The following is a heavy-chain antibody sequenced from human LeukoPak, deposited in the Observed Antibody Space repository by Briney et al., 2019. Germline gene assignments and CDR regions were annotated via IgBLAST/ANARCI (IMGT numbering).Heavy chain of an antibody. CDR2: IIPLFATP. D-gene: IGHD4-11*01. J-gene: IGHJ4*02. Sequence: ASVKVSCKGSGGTFISYAISWVRQAPGQGVEWMGRIIPLFATPTYPQKFQDTVTITTDQSTSTAYMELSSLRSEDTAMYYCARDHYSNYDGFDYWGQGTLVTVSS. CDR3: ARDHYSNYDGFDY. CDR1: GGTFISYA. V-gene: IGHV1-69*05.